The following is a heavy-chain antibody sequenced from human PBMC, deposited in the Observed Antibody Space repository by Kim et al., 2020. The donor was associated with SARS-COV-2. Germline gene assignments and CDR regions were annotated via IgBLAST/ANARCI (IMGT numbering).Heavy chain of an antibody. D-gene: IGHD2-2*01. CDR1: GFTFSSYG. Sequence: GGSLRLSCAASGFTFSSYGMHWVRQAPGKGLEWVAVIWYDGSNKYYADSVKGRFTISRDNSKNTLYLQMNSLRAEDTAVYYCAKAGNQLLSPKIYYYYGMDVWGQGTTVTVSS. J-gene: IGHJ6*02. V-gene: IGHV3-33*06. CDR3: AKAGNQLLSPKIYYYYGMDV. CDR2: IWYDGSNK.